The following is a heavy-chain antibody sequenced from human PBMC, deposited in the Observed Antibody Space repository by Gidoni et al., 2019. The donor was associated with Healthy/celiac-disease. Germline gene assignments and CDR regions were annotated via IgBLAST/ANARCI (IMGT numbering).Heavy chain of an antibody. CDR2: IYSGGST. CDR1: GFTVIRNY. D-gene: IGHD6-19*01. CDR3: ARGGPSAVAGPPGYWFDP. J-gene: IGHJ5*02. Sequence: EVQLVEAGGGLIHPGGSLRLSCAPSGFTVIRNYMRWVRQAPGKGLEWVSVIYSGGSTYYAASVKGRFTISRDNSKNTLYLQMNSLRAEDTAVYYCARGGPSAVAGPPGYWFDPWGQGTLVTVSS. V-gene: IGHV3-53*01.